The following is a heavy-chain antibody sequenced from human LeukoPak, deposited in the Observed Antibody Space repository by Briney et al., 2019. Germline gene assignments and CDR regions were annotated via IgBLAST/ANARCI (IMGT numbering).Heavy chain of an antibody. CDR1: GFTFSNYA. CDR3: AKWGDYDVLTGYYVSDY. V-gene: IGHV3-23*01. J-gene: IGHJ4*02. D-gene: IGHD3-9*01. Sequence: GGSLRLSCAASGFTFSNYAMSWVRQAPGKGLEWVSAITGSGGNTYYADSVKGRFTISRDNSKNTVFLQMNSRRAEDTAVYYCAKWGDYDVLTGYYVSDYWGQGTLVTVSS. CDR2: ITGSGGNT.